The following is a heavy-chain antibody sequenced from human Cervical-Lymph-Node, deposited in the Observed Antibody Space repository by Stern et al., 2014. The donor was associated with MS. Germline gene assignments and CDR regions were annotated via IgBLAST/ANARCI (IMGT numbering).Heavy chain of an antibody. J-gene: IGHJ6*02. CDR2: IVPKFGAT. CDR3: ARCRVLLTACYDSMDV. D-gene: IGHD2-21*02. V-gene: IGHV1-69*01. CDR1: GGTFSDYA. Sequence: VQLVQSGAEVKKPGSSVKVYCMASGGTFSDYAISWVRQAPGHGLEWMGWIVPKFGATNYGQKLKGRVTSTASESTNTAFMELSGLRSDDTAVYYCARCRVLLTACYDSMDVWGRGTTVSVSS.